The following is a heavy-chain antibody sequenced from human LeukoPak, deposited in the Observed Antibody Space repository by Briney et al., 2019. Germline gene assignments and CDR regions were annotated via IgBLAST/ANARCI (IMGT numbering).Heavy chain of an antibody. CDR1: GFTFSSYW. J-gene: IGHJ4*02. D-gene: IGHD3-22*01. Sequence: GGSLRLSCAASGFTFSSYWMNWVRQAPGKGLEWVANIKQGGSEKFYVDSVKGRFTISRDNAKNSLFLQMNSLRAEDTAVYYCARDPTWDSSAPEGGPWGQGTLVTVSS. V-gene: IGHV3-7*01. CDR3: ARDPTWDSSAPEGGP. CDR2: IKQGGSEK.